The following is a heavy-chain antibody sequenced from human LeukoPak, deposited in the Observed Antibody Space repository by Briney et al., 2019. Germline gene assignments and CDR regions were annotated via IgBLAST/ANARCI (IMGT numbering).Heavy chain of an antibody. J-gene: IGHJ3*02. D-gene: IGHD4-17*01. CDR1: GGSISSGDYY. CDR2: IYYSGST. V-gene: IGHV4-30-4*01. CDR3: AREAGIDYGDYVEAFDI. Sequence: PSQTLSLTCTVSGGSISSGDYYWSWIRQPPGKGLEWIGYIYYSGSTYYNPSLKSRVTISVDTSKNQFSLKLSSVTAADTAVYYCAREAGIDYGDYVEAFDIWGRGTMVAVSS.